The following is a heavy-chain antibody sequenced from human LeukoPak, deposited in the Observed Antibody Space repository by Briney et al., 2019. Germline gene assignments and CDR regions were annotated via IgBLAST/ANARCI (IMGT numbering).Heavy chain of an antibody. J-gene: IGHJ4*02. Sequence: PGGSLRLSCAASGFTFSSYGMHWVRQAPGKGLEWVGMISYDGSDEYYADSVKGRFTISRDDSENTLYLQINSLRVEDTAVYYCARDFSGDYYFDYWGQGTLVTVSS. D-gene: IGHD7-27*01. CDR1: GFTFSSYG. CDR3: ARDFSGDYYFDY. V-gene: IGHV3-33*01. CDR2: ISYDGSDE.